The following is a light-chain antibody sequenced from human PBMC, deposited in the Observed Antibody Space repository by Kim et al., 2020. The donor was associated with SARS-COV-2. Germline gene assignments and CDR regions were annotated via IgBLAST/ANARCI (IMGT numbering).Light chain of an antibody. CDR3: QQYTNSPRMYT. J-gene: IGKJ2*01. Sequence: EIVLTQSPGTLSLSPGERATLSCRASQSISSSYLAWYQQRPGQAPRLLIYGASRRATGIPDRLSGSGSGTDFTLTINRVEPEDVAVYYCQQYTNSPRMYTFGQGTKLEI. CDR1: QSISSSY. V-gene: IGKV3-20*01. CDR2: GAS.